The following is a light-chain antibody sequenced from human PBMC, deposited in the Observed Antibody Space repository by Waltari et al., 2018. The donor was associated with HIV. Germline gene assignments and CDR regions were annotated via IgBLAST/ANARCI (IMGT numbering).Light chain of an antibody. CDR2: DTS. Sequence: QAVVTQEPSLTVSPGGTVTLTCGSSTGTVTSGHYPFWFQQKPGQAPRTLIYDTSTKRSWTPARFSASLLGGKSARTLSGAQPEDEADYYCLLSYNDARVFGGGTKLTVL. V-gene: IGLV7-46*01. CDR1: TGTVTSGHY. CDR3: LLSYNDARV. J-gene: IGLJ3*02.